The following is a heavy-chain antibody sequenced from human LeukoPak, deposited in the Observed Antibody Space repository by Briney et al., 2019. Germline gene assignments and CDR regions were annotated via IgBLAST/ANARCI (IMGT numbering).Heavy chain of an antibody. CDR3: AKNPLLRYFDY. Sequence: GGSLRLSCAASGFTFSSYAMSWVRQAPGKGLEWVSGISGSGGSTYYVDSGKGRFTISRDNSKNTLYLQVNSLRAEDTAVYYCAKNPLLRYFDYWGQGTLVTVSS. D-gene: IGHD3-9*01. J-gene: IGHJ4*02. V-gene: IGHV3-23*01. CDR1: GFTFSSYA. CDR2: ISGSGGST.